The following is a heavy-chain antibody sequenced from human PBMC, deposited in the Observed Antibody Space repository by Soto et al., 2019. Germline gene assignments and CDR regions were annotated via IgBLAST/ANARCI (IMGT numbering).Heavy chain of an antibody. J-gene: IGHJ5*02. Sequence: GASVKVSCKASGGPLSNYAINWVRQAPGQGLEWMGGIIPTFTTGIIPIFGTPTYAQNFQGRVTITADESTSTAYMELSSLRSDDTAVYYCASLRAVAGNNWFDPWGQGTLVTVSS. D-gene: IGHD6-19*01. CDR1: GGPLSNYA. CDR2: IIPTFTTGIIPIFGTP. V-gene: IGHV1-69*13. CDR3: ASLRAVAGNNWFDP.